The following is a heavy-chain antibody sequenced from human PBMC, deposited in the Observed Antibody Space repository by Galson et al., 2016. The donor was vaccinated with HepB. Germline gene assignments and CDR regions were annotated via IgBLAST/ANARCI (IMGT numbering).Heavy chain of an antibody. CDR2: IHFSGST. V-gene: IGHV4-39*01. D-gene: IGHD2/OR15-2a*01. Sequence: SETLSLTCTVSGASISVRSYYWGWVRQSPGKGLEWIASIHFSGSTYYSPSLRSRVAISVDTSKNQFFLRVNSVTAADTAVYYCARQSRFREYLVSYHFDFWGLGTLVAVSS. CDR3: ARQSRFREYLVSYHFDF. CDR1: GASISVRSYY. J-gene: IGHJ4*02.